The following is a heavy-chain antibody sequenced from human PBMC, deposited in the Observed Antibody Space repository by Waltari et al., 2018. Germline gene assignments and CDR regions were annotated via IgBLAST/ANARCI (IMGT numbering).Heavy chain of an antibody. CDR3: ASDTTGNVGAFDI. CDR1: GGSISSSNW. J-gene: IGHJ3*02. Sequence: LQLQKSGPGLVKPSETLSLTCAVSGGSISSSNWWSWVRQAPGKGLVWVSRINTDGSSTSYADSVKGRFTISRDNAKNTLYLQMNSLRAEDTAVYYCASDTTGNVGAFDIWGQGAMVTVSS. CDR2: INTDGSST. V-gene: IGHV3-74*01. D-gene: IGHD1-1*01.